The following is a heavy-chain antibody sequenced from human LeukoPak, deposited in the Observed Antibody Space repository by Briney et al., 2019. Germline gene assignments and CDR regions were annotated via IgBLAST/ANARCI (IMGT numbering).Heavy chain of an antibody. CDR3: AIGPIPHWIFGVVRYYYYMDV. CDR2: INPNSGNT. CDR1: VYTSTSYD. J-gene: IGHJ6*03. Sequence: GASVTVSLKSSVYTSTSYDINWVRQATAQGLEWVGLINPNSGNTGYAQKFQGRVTMTRNTSISTAYMELSSLRSEDTAVYYCAIGPIPHWIFGVVRYYYYMDVWGKGTTVTVSS. D-gene: IGHD3-3*01. V-gene: IGHV1-8*01.